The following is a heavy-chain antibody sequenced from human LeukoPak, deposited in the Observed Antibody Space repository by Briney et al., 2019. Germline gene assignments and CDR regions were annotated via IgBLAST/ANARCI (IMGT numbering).Heavy chain of an antibody. Sequence: GGSLRLSCAASGFTFSSYGMHWVRQAPGKGLEWVAVISYDGSNKYYADSVKGRFTISRDNSKNTLYLQMNSLRAEDTAVYYCAKDLGFIVATTLDAFDIWGQGTMVTGSS. J-gene: IGHJ3*02. CDR1: GFTFSSYG. CDR3: AKDLGFIVATTLDAFDI. CDR2: ISYDGSNK. D-gene: IGHD5-12*01. V-gene: IGHV3-30*18.